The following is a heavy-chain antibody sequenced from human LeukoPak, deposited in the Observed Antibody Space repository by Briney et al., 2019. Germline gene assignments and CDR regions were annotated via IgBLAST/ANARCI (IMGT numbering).Heavy chain of an antibody. CDR2: TLYDGSST. J-gene: IGHJ4*02. CDR3: ARGNVAVARNLIDF. V-gene: IGHV3-30*04. CDR1: GFTFNIYP. Sequence: GGSLRLSYAASGFTFNIYPMHWVRQAPGEGPGWVAVTLYDGSSTDYADSVKGRFTMSRDNAKNTLYLQMNSLRPEDTGIYYCARGNVAVARNLIDFWGQGTLVTVSS. D-gene: IGHD6-19*01.